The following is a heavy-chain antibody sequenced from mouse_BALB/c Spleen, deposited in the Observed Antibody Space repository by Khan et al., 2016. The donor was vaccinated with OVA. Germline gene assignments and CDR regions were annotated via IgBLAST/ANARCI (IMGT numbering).Heavy chain of an antibody. V-gene: IGHV9-3-1*01. Sequence: QIQLVQSGPELKKPGETVKISCKASQSTFTNYGMNWVKQAPGKGLKWMGWINTYTGEPTYADDFKGRFAFSLETSASTAYLQFNDLKNEDTATYVCTRRNYRYDLHFDVWGAGTTVTVSS. CDR3: TRRNYRYDLHFDV. CDR1: QSTFTNYG. D-gene: IGHD2-14*01. J-gene: IGHJ1*01. CDR2: INTYTGEP.